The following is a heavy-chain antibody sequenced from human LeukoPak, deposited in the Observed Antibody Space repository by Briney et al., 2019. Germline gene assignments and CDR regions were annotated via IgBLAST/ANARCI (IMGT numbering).Heavy chain of an antibody. D-gene: IGHD2-2*01. CDR2: ISGYNGNT. CDR3: AREEYCRSTNCPIGNAFDI. J-gene: IGHJ3*02. V-gene: IGHV1-18*01. Sequence: ASVMVSCKASGFPFSDYGINWVRQAPGQGLEWMGWISGYNGNTSSAQNLQGRVTMTTDTSTSTAYTELRSLRSDDTAVYYCAREEYCRSTNCPIGNAFDIWGQGTMVTVSS. CDR1: GFPFSDYG.